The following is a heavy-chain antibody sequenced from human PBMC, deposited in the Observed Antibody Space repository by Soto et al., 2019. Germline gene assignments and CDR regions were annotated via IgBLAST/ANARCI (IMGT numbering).Heavy chain of an antibody. CDR3: EKDSRRGSADYYFDY. V-gene: IGHV3-30*18. Sequence: QVQLVESGGGVVQPGRSLRLSCGASGFTFSNYGMHWVRQAPGKGLEWVAVISYNGNDKYHIDSVKGRFTISRDNSKNTLLLQMNSLRADDTAVYYCEKDSRRGSADYYFDYCGQGTLVTVSS. J-gene: IGHJ4*02. CDR2: ISYNGNDK. D-gene: IGHD2-15*01. CDR1: GFTFSNYG.